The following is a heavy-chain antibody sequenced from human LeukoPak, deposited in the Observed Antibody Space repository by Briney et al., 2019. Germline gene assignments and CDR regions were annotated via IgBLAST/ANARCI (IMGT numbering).Heavy chain of an antibody. CDR2: IYSGGST. D-gene: IGHD1-1*01. CDR1: GFSVSRNY. Sequence: HPGGSLRLSCAASGFSVSRNYMTWVRQAPGEGLEWVSLIYSGGSTSYADSVKGRFTISRDNSKNTLYLQMNSLRAEDTAVYYCARKTDHQTGGDYWGQGTLVTVSS. J-gene: IGHJ4*02. CDR3: ARKTDHQTGGDY. V-gene: IGHV3-66*01.